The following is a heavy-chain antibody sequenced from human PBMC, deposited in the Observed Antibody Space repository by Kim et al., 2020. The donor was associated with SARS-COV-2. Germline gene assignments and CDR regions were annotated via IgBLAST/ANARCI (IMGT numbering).Heavy chain of an antibody. CDR3: ARGHTGVVPAPILGLGPFFYYYNMDV. V-gene: IGHV4-34*01. J-gene: IGHJ6*03. Sequence: SETLSLTCAVSGGSLSGYSWNWIRQPPGKGLEWIGEINHSGGTKYSPSLKSRVTMSIDTSKSQFSLRLTSVTAADTAVYFCARGHTGVVPAPILGLGPFFYYYNMDVWGRETTVTVSS. D-gene: IGHD2-2*01. CDR2: INHSGGT. CDR1: GGSLSGYS.